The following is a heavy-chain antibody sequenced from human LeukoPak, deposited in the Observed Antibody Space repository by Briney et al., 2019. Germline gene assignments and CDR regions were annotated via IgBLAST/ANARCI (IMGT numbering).Heavy chain of an antibody. CDR3: AKERYCGGDCYYFDY. Sequence: PGGSLRLSCAASGFTFSSYAMSWVRQDPGKGLEWVSAISGSGGSTYYADSVKGRFTISRDNSKNTLYLQMNSLRAEDTAVYYCAKERYCGGDCYYFDYWGQGTLVTVSS. J-gene: IGHJ4*02. CDR1: GFTFSSYA. V-gene: IGHV3-23*01. CDR2: ISGSGGST. D-gene: IGHD2-21*02.